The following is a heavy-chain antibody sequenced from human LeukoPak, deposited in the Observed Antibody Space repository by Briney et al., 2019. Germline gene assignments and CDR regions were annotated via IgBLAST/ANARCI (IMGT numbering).Heavy chain of an antibody. V-gene: IGHV4-39*01. J-gene: IGHJ5*02. CDR2: IYYSGST. D-gene: IGHD2-2*01. CDR3: ARLSPTGRTAIVVVPAAHP. CDR1: GGSISSSSYY. Sequence: SETLSLTCTVSGGSISSSSYYWGWIRQPPGKGLEWIGSIYYSGSTYYNPSLKSRVTISVDTSKNQFSLKLSSVTAADTAVYYCARLSPTGRTAIVVVPAAHPWGQGTLVTVSS.